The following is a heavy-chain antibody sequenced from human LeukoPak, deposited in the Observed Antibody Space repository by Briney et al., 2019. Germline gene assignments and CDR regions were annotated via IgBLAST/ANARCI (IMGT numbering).Heavy chain of an antibody. J-gene: IGHJ4*02. CDR3: ARDLGYYGSGSSPSDY. CDR1: GYTFTTYG. CDR2: ISAYNGNT. Sequence: SVQMSCKASGYTFTTYGISWVRRAPGQGLEWMGWISAYNGNTKYAQKDQGRVSMTTDTSTSTAYMELRSLRSDDTAVYYCARDLGYYGSGSSPSDYWGQGTLVTASS. D-gene: IGHD3-10*01. V-gene: IGHV1-18*01.